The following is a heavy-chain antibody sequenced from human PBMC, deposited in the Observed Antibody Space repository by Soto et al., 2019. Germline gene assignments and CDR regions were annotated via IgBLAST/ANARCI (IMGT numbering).Heavy chain of an antibody. CDR3: AKGVNYYGSGSYSGFDY. CDR2: ISWNSGSI. CDR1: GFTFDDYA. Sequence: EVQLVESGGGLVQPGRSLRLSCAASGFTFDDYAMHWVRQAPGKGLEWVSGISWNSGSIGYADSVKGRFTISRDNAKNSLYLQMNSLTAEDTALYYCAKGVNYYGSGSYSGFDYWGQGTLVTVSS. J-gene: IGHJ4*02. D-gene: IGHD3-10*01. V-gene: IGHV3-9*01.